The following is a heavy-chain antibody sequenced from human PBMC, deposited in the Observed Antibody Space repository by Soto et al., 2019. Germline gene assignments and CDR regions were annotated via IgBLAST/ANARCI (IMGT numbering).Heavy chain of an antibody. CDR3: AKLWYYYDSSGYYSPLDY. Sequence: GGSLRLSCAASGFTFSSYAMSWVRQAPGKGLEWVSAISGSGGSTYYADSVKGRFTISRDNSKNTLYLQMNSLRAEDTAVYYCAKLWYYYDSSGYYSPLDYWGQGTLVTVSS. CDR2: ISGSGGST. CDR1: GFTFSSYA. J-gene: IGHJ4*02. V-gene: IGHV3-23*01. D-gene: IGHD3-22*01.